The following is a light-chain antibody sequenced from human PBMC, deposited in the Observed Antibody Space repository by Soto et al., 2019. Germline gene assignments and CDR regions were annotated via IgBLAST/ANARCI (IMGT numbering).Light chain of an antibody. V-gene: IGKV3-11*01. Sequence: EIVLTQSPATLSLSPGERATLSCRASQSVSSYLAWYQQKPGQAPRLLIYDASNRATGIPARFSGSGSGTEFTLTISSLQPEDVATYYCQQVNVYPSTFGGGTKVDIK. CDR2: DAS. J-gene: IGKJ4*01. CDR1: QSVSSY. CDR3: QQVNVYPST.